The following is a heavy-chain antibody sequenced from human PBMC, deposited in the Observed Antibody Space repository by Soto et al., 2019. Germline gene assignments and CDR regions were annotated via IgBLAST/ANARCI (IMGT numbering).Heavy chain of an antibody. V-gene: IGHV3-33*01. CDR3: ARPTSHYDFWSGHYYYYGMDV. CDR2: IWYDGSNK. Sequence: PGGSLRLSCAASGFTFSSYGMHWVRQAPGKGLEWVAVIWYDGSNKYYADSVKGRFTISRDNSKNTLYLQMNSLRAEDTAVYYCARPTSHYDFWSGHYYYYGMDVWGQGTTVTVSS. D-gene: IGHD3-3*01. CDR1: GFTFSSYG. J-gene: IGHJ6*02.